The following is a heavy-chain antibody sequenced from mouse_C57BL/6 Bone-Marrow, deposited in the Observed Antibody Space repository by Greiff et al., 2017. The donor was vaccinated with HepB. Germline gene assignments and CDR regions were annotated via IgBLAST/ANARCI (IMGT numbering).Heavy chain of an antibody. CDR1: GFSLSTFGMG. CDR2: IWWDDDK. J-gene: IGHJ4*01. D-gene: IGHD2-3*01. CDR3: ARMKGGYDGYYGYYAMDY. V-gene: IGHV8-8*01. Sequence: QVTLKESGPGILQPSQTLSLTCSFSGFSLSTFGMGVGWIRQPSGKGLEWLAHIWWDDDKYYNPALKSRLTISKDTSKNQVFLKIANVDTADTATYYCARMKGGYDGYYGYYAMDYWGQGTSVTVSS.